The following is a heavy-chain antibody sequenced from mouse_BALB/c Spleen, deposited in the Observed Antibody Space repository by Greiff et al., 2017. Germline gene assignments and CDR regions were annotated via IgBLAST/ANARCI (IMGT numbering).Heavy chain of an antibody. CDR1: GFNIKDYY. Sequence: VQLQQSGAELVRSGASVKLSCTASGFNIKDYYMHWVKQRPEQGLEWIGWIDPENGDTEYAPKFQGKATMTADTSSNTAYLQLSSLTSEDTAVYYCNAWGGNYFPFDYWGQGTTLTVPS. CDR3: NAWGGNYFPFDY. CDR2: IDPENGDT. V-gene: IGHV14-4*02. J-gene: IGHJ2*01. D-gene: IGHD2-1*01.